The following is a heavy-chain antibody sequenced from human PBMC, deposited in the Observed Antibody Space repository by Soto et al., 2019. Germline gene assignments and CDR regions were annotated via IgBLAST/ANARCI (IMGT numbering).Heavy chain of an antibody. V-gene: IGHV1-3*01. D-gene: IGHD3-22*01. J-gene: IGHJ5*02. CDR1: GYTFTSYA. CDR2: INAGNGNT. Sequence: GASVKVSCKASGYTFTSYAMHWVRQAPGQRLEWMGWINAGNGNTKYSQKFQGRVTITRDTSASTAYMELSSLRSEDTAVYYCARARNTDYYDSSGYYFGNYNWFDPWGQGTLVTVSS. CDR3: ARARNTDYYDSSGYYFGNYNWFDP.